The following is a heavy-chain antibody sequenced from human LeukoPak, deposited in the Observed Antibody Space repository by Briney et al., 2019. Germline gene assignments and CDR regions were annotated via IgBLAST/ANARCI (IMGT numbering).Heavy chain of an antibody. CDR2: ISGSGSTI. Sequence: GGSLRLSCAASGFTFDDYGMSWVRQAPGKGLEWVSYISGSGSTIYYADSVKGRFTISRDNAKNSLYLQMNSLRAEDTAVYYCARADSSGYSQDYWGQGTLVTVSS. D-gene: IGHD3-22*01. J-gene: IGHJ4*02. CDR3: ARADSSGYSQDY. CDR1: GFTFDDYG. V-gene: IGHV3-11*01.